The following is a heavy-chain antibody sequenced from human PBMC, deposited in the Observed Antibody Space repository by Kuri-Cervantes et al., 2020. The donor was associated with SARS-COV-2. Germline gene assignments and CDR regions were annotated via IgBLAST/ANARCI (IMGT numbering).Heavy chain of an antibody. V-gene: IGHV3-11*01. CDR1: GFTFSDYY. D-gene: IGHD4-11*01. CDR3: ARLGGNDYTPYEAYNWFDP. Sequence: GGSLRLSCAASGFTFSDYYMSWIRQAPGKGLEWISYISSSGSTIYYADSVKGRFTISRDNAKNSLYLQMNSLRAEDTAVYYCARLGGNDYTPYEAYNWFDPWGQGTLVTVSS. J-gene: IGHJ5*02. CDR2: ISSSGSTI.